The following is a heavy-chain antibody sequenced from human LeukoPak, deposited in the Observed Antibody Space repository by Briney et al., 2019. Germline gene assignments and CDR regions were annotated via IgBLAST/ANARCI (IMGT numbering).Heavy chain of an antibody. J-gene: IGHJ3*02. CDR2: ISGTGEST. CDR3: AKEIQYYDLLTGYSEDAFDI. D-gene: IGHD3-9*01. V-gene: IGHV3-23*01. Sequence: GGSLRLSCAASGFTFSEYGMSWVRQAPGKGLEWVSAISGTGESTYYTDSVKGRFTISRDNGRNTLYLQMNSLRAEDTAVYYCAKEIQYYDLLTGYSEDAFDIWGHGTMVIVSS. CDR1: GFTFSEYG.